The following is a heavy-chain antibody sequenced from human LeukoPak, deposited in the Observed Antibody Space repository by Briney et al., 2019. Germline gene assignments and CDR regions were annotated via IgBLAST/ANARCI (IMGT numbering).Heavy chain of an antibody. CDR2: IYAGSVT. D-gene: IGHD2-2*01. V-gene: IGHV3-66*01. CDR3: ATVPAAAGVDY. J-gene: IGHJ4*02. Sequence: GGSLRLSCAASGFTVSNNFMTWVRQSPGKGLEYVSVIYAGSVTYYADSVKGRFTISRDNAKNSLYLQMNSLRAEDTAVYYCATVPAAAGVDYWGQGTLVTVSS. CDR1: GFTVSNNF.